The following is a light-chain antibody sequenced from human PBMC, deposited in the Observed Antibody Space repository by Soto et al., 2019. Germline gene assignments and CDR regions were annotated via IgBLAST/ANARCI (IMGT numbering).Light chain of an antibody. V-gene: IGKV2-30*01. CDR1: QSLVYSDGYTY. J-gene: IGKJ2*01. CDR3: IQGSHWPYT. CDR2: KVS. Sequence: DVVLTQSPLSLPVTLGQPASISCRSSQSLVYSDGYTYLSWFQQRPGQSPRRLVYKVSNRDSGVPARFSGSGSATDFTLKISRVEAEDVGIYYCIQGSHWPYTIGQGTSLEIK.